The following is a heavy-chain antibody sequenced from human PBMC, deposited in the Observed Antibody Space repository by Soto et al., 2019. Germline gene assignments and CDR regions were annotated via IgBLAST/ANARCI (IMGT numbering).Heavy chain of an antibody. CDR2: ISYDGSNK. V-gene: IGHV3-30-3*01. D-gene: IGHD1-1*01. J-gene: IGHJ4*02. Sequence: TGGSLRLSCAASGFTFSSYAMHWVRQAPGKGLEWVAVISYDGSNKYYADSVKGRFTISRDNSKNTLYLQMNSLRAEDTAVYYCAREGRYNEYYFDYWGQGTLVTVSS. CDR3: AREGRYNEYYFDY. CDR1: GFTFSSYA.